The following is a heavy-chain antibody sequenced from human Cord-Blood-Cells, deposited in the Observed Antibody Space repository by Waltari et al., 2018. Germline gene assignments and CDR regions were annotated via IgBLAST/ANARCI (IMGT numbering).Heavy chain of an antibody. Sequence: QVQLVQSGAEVKKPGSSVKVSCKASGGTFSSYAFSWVRPAPGQGLEWMGGIIPIFGTANYAQKFQGRVTITADKSTSTAYMELSSLRSEDTAVYYCARGPSGSYDYYYYGMDVWGQGTTVTVSS. J-gene: IGHJ6*02. CDR2: IIPIFGTA. CDR3: ARGPSGSYDYYYYGMDV. V-gene: IGHV1-69*06. D-gene: IGHD1-26*01. CDR1: GGTFSSYA.